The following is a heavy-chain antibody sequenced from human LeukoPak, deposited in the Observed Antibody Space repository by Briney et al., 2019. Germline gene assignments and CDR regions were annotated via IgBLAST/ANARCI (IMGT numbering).Heavy chain of an antibody. Sequence: ASVKISCKASGHPFSDYYIHWIQEAPGKGLQWMGRIDPLDGETTYAERFQGRVTFTADTSTYTIYMELNSLTFADTAIYYCTRDHEERGPYLDLWGQGSQVTVSS. J-gene: IGHJ4*02. V-gene: IGHV1-69-2*01. CDR3: TRDHEERGPYLDL. CDR1: GHPFSDYY. CDR2: IDPLDGET. D-gene: IGHD1-7*01.